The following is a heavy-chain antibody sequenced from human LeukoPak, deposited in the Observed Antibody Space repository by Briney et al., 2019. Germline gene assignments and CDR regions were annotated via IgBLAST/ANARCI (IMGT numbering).Heavy chain of an antibody. V-gene: IGHV3-23*01. CDR1: GFTFSSYA. J-gene: IGHJ4*02. D-gene: IGHD2-2*01. Sequence: GGSLRLSCAASGFTFSSYAMSWVRQAPGKRLEWVSAISGSGGSTYYADSVKGRFTISRDNSKNTLYLQMNSLRAEDTAVYYCARGRVPAATTSAFDYWGQGTLVTVSS. CDR3: ARGRVPAATTSAFDY. CDR2: ISGSGGST.